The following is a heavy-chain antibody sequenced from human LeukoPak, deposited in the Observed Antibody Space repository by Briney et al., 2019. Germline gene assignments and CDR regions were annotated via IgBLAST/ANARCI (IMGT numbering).Heavy chain of an antibody. Sequence: SETLSLTCTVSGGSISSSSYYWGWIRQPPGRGLEWIGSIYYSGSTYYNPSLKSRVTISVDTSKNQFSLKLSSVTAADTTLYYCARHPNDYGDVRLDYWGQGTLVTVSS. D-gene: IGHD4-17*01. CDR3: ARHPNDYGDVRLDY. J-gene: IGHJ4*02. CDR2: IYYSGST. CDR1: GGSISSSSYY. V-gene: IGHV4-39*01.